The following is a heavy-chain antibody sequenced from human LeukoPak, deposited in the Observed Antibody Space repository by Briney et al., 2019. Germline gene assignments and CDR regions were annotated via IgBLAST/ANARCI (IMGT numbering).Heavy chain of an antibody. CDR3: ARAGYYFDY. Sequence: PGGSLRLSCAASGFTFSSYEMNWVRQAPGKGLEWVSYISSSGSTIYYADSVKGRFTISRGNAKNSPYLQMNSLRAEDTAVYYCARAGYYFDYWGQGTLVTVSS. CDR2: ISSSGSTI. D-gene: IGHD3-10*01. J-gene: IGHJ4*02. CDR1: GFTFSSYE. V-gene: IGHV3-48*03.